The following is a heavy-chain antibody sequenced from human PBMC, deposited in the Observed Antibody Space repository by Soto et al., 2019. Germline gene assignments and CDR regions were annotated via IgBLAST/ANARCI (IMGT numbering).Heavy chain of an antibody. CDR3: ARGDATKIVVTTYYAMDV. D-gene: IGHD3-9*01. Sequence: ASVKVSCKASGYTFTSYYMHWVRQAPGQGLEWMGRIIPIVGTTNYAQKFQGRVTITADESTSIVYMDVTSLRSEDTAVYYCARGDATKIVVTTYYAMDVWGQGTTVTVSS. J-gene: IGHJ6*02. CDR2: IIPIVGTT. V-gene: IGHV1-46*01. CDR1: GYTFTSYY.